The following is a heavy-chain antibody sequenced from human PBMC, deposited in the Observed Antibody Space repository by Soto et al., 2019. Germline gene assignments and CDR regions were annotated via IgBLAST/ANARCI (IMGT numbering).Heavy chain of an antibody. V-gene: IGHV3-64D*06. CDR1: GFTFSSYA. D-gene: IGHD6-6*01. J-gene: IGHJ6*02. Sequence: PGGSLRLSCAASGFTFSSYAMSWVRQAPGKGLEWVSAISSNGGSTYYADSVKGRFTISRDNSKNTLYLQMSSLRAEDTAVYYCVKDHSGIAARPMYYYGMDVWGQGTTVTVSS. CDR3: VKDHSGIAARPMYYYGMDV. CDR2: ISSNGGST.